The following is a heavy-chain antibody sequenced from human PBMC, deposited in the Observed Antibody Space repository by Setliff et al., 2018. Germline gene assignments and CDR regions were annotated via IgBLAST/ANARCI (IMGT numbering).Heavy chain of an antibody. Sequence: LQISCKGSGYSFTSYWIGWVRQMPGKGLEWMGIIYPGDSDTRYSPSFQGQVTISADKSISTAYLQWSSLKASDTAMYYCARQAVAGSDAFDIWGQGTMVTVS. CDR3: ARQAVAGSDAFDI. CDR1: GYSFTSYW. CDR2: IYPGDSDT. J-gene: IGHJ3*02. D-gene: IGHD6-19*01. V-gene: IGHV5-51*01.